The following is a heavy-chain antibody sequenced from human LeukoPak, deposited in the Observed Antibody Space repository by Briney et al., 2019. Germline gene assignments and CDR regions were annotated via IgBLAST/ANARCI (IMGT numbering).Heavy chain of an antibody. V-gene: IGHV1-69*13. D-gene: IGHD3-22*01. CDR3: GRGGGYYDSSGYRVDS. CDR2: IIPIFGTA. Sequence: SVKVSCKASGGTFSSYAISWVRQAPGQGLEWMGGIIPIFGTANYAQKFQGRVTITADESTSTAYMELSSLRSEDTAVYYCGRGGGYYDSSGYRVDSWGQGTLVTVSS. J-gene: IGHJ4*02. CDR1: GGTFSSYA.